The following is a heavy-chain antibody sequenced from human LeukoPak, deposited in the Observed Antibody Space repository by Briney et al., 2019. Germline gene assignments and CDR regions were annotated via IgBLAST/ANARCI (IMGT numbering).Heavy chain of an antibody. CDR2: ISSSSSTI. CDR1: GFTFSSYG. V-gene: IGHV3-48*04. D-gene: IGHD3-22*01. Sequence: GGSLRLSCAAYGFTFSSYGMHWVRQAPGKGLEWVSYISSSSSTIYYADSVKGRFTISRDNAKNSLYLQMNSLRAEDTAVYYCARDPRGYYYDSSDDYWGQGTLVTVSS. CDR3: ARDPRGYYYDSSDDY. J-gene: IGHJ4*02.